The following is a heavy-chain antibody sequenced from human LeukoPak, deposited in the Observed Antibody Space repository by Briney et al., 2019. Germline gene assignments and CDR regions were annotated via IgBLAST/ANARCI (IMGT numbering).Heavy chain of an antibody. V-gene: IGHV4-34*01. CDR2: INHSGST. CDR1: GGSFGGYY. Sequence: PSETLSLTCAVYGGSFGGYYWSWIRQPPGKGLEWIGEINHSGSTNYNPSLKSRVTISVDTSKNQFSLKLSSVTAADTAIYYCARHPARSNWFDPWGQGILVTVSS. CDR3: ARHPARSNWFDP. J-gene: IGHJ5*02.